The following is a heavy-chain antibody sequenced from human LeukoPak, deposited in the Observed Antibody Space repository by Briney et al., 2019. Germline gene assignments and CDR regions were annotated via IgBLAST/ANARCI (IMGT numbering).Heavy chain of an antibody. J-gene: IGHJ4*02. Sequence: PSETLSLTCTVSGGSISSSTYYWGWIRQPPGKGLEWIGNIYYSGSTYYNPSLKSRVTISVDTSKNQFSLKLTSVTAADTSVYYCARRASYSSSWTDFDYWGQGALVTVSS. CDR1: GGSISSSTYY. CDR3: ARRASYSSSWTDFDY. V-gene: IGHV4-39*01. D-gene: IGHD6-13*01. CDR2: IYYSGST.